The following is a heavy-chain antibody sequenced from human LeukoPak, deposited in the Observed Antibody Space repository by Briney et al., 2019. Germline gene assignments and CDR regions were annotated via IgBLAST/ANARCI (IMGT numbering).Heavy chain of an antibody. Sequence: GGSLRLSCAASGFTFRNTWMAWVRPAPGKGLEWVANINQNASTNHYVDSVKGRFTISRDNGKNSLYLQMTSLRADDTAIYYCARDQSGSLDYWGQGTLVTVSA. D-gene: IGHD1-26*01. CDR3: ARDQSGSLDY. J-gene: IGHJ4*02. CDR2: INQNASTN. V-gene: IGHV3-7*01. CDR1: GFTFRNTW.